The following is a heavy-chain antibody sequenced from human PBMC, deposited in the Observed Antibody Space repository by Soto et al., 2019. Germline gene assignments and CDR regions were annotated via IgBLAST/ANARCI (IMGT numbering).Heavy chain of an antibody. J-gene: IGHJ6*03. CDR3: ARGSDVVVPAAMSYYYYMDV. D-gene: IGHD2-2*01. V-gene: IGHV1-2*04. Sequence: QVQLVQSGAEVKKPRASVKVSCKASGYTFTGYYMHWVRQAPGQGLEWMGWINPNSGGTNYAQKFQGWVTMTRDTSISTAYMERSRLRSDDTAVYYCARGSDVVVPAAMSYYYYMDVWGKGTTVTVSS. CDR1: GYTFTGYY. CDR2: INPNSGGT.